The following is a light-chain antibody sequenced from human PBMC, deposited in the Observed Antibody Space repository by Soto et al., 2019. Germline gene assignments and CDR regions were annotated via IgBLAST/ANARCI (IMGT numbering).Light chain of an antibody. CDR1: QSINRW. V-gene: IGKV1-5*01. Sequence: IQMTQSPSTLSASVGDRVTITCRASQSINRWLAWYQQRPGKAPRLLIYYTSTLESGVPSRFSGSESGTEFTLTLSGLQPDAFPTYYCQQYNSWWTFGQGTKVDI. CDR3: QQYNSWWT. J-gene: IGKJ1*01. CDR2: YTS.